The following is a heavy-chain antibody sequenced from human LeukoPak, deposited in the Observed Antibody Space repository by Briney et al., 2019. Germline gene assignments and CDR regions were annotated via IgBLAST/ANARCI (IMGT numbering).Heavy chain of an antibody. CDR2: ISGSGGST. CDR1: GFTFSSYA. D-gene: IGHD3-10*01. Sequence: GGSLRLSCAASGFTFSSYAMSWVRQAPGKGLEWVSAISGSGGSTYYADSVKGRFTISRDNSKNTLYLQMNSLRAEDTAVYYCAKYLVKYGSGSYYKRTYYFDYWGQGTLVTVSS. CDR3: AKYLVKYGSGSYYKRTYYFDY. J-gene: IGHJ4*02. V-gene: IGHV3-23*01.